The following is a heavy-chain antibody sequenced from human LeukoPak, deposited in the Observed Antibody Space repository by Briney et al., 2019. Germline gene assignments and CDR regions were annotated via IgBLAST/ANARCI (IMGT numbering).Heavy chain of an antibody. CDR2: IYPRDSDT. CDR1: VYSFTSYW. D-gene: IGHD1-14*01. J-gene: IGHJ3*02. Sequence: GESLKISCKGSVYSFTSYWVACVRQMPGKGLEWMGIIYPRDSDTRYSPSFQGQVTISADKSINTAYLQWSGLKASDTAVYYCARHVTTASAARGFDIWGQGTMVTVSS. CDR3: ARHVTTASAARGFDI. V-gene: IGHV5-51*01.